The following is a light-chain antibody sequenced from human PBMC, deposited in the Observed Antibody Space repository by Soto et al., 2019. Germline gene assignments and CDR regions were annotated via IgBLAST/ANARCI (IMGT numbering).Light chain of an antibody. J-gene: IGLJ1*01. Sequence: QSALTQPASVSGSPGQSITISCTGTSSDIGRYNFVSWYQQHPGKAHKLMVYEVTNRPSGVSNRFSGSKSGNTASLTIFGLQHEDEADYYCSSYTSVTTFSVFGTGTKVTVL. CDR3: SSYTSVTTFSV. CDR2: EVT. CDR1: SSDIGRYNF. V-gene: IGLV2-14*01.